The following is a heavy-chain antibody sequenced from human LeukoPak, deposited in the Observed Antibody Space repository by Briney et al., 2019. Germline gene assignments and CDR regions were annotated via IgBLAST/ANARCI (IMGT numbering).Heavy chain of an antibody. CDR1: GYTFNSYA. CDR2: INAGNGNT. J-gene: IGHJ4*02. Sequence: ASVKVSCKASGYTFNSYAMHWVRQAPGQRLEWMGWINAGNGNTKYSQKFQGRVTITRDTSASTAYMELSSLRSEDTAVYYCARGQQWLVGGGFDYWGQGTLVTVSS. V-gene: IGHV1-3*01. D-gene: IGHD6-19*01. CDR3: ARGQQWLVGGGFDY.